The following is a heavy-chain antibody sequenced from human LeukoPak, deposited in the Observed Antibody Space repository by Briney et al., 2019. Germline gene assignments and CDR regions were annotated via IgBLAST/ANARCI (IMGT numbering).Heavy chain of an antibody. CDR3: TRSLVPAAMLGAFDI. J-gene: IGHJ3*02. Sequence: GESLKISCQGSGYSFTSYWIGWVRQMPGKGLEWMGIIYPGDSDTRYSPSFQGQVTISADKSISTAYLQWSTLNASDAAMYYCTRSLVPAAMLGAFDIWGQGTMVTVSS. D-gene: IGHD2-2*01. CDR2: IYPGDSDT. CDR1: GYSFTSYW. V-gene: IGHV5-51*01.